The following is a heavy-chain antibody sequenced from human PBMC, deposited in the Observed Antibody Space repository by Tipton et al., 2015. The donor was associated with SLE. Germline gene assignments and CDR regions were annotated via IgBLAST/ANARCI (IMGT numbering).Heavy chain of an antibody. CDR1: GFTVRSNY. V-gene: IGHV3-53*05. CDR3: ARKRFSNGYDEWDFDH. Sequence: SLRLSCAASGFTVRSNYMTWLRQAPEKGLEWVSIVHAGGNTDYADSVKGRFTISRDISKNTVFLQMNNVRAEDTAVYYCARKRFSNGYDEWDFDHWGQGTLVTVSS. CDR2: VHAGGNT. J-gene: IGHJ4*02. D-gene: IGHD5-18*01.